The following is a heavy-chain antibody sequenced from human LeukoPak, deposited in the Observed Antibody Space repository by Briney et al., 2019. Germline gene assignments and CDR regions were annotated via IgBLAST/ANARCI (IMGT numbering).Heavy chain of an antibody. J-gene: IGHJ4*02. CDR3: AKLCDWNSVDY. Sequence: GGSLRLSCVASGFKIADYAMHWVRKTQGKGLRWVSGISWNSATIDYADSLRGRFTISRDNAKNSLYLQMTNLRTEDTALYYCAKLCDWNSVDYWGQGTLVTVSS. CDR2: ISWNSATI. CDR1: GFKIADYA. D-gene: IGHD1-7*01. V-gene: IGHV3-9*01.